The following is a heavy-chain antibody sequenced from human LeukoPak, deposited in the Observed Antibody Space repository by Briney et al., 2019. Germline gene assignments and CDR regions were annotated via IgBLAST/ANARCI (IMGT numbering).Heavy chain of an antibody. J-gene: IGHJ4*02. D-gene: IGHD3-16*01. CDR2: ISYDGSNK. CDR3: AKADPMITFGGVNY. V-gene: IGHV3-30*18. Sequence: GRSLRLSCAASGFTFSSYGMHWVRQAPGKGLEWVAVISYDGSNKYYADSVKGRFTISRDNSKNTLYLQMNSLRAEDTAVYYCAKADPMITFGGVNYWGQGTLVTVSS. CDR1: GFTFSSYG.